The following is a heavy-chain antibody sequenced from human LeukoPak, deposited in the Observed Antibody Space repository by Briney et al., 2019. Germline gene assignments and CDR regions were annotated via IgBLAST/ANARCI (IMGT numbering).Heavy chain of an antibody. CDR1: GYTFTSYD. D-gene: IGHD3-3*01. V-gene: IGHV1-8*01. CDR3: ARELPAGHDFWSGHYYYGMDV. CDR2: MNPNSGNT. J-gene: IGHJ6*02. Sequence: ASVKVSCKASGYTFTSYDINWVRQATGQGLEWMGWMNPNSGNTGYAQKFQGGVTMTRNTSISTAYMELSSLRSEDTAVYYCARELPAGHDFWSGHYYYGMDVWGQGTTVTVSS.